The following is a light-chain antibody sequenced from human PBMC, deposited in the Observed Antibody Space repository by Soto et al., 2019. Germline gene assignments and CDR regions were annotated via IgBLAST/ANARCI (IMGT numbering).Light chain of an antibody. J-gene: IGLJ2*01. CDR1: KLGDKY. CDR2: QDS. CDR3: QAWDSRTAGV. V-gene: IGLV3-1*01. Sequence: SYELTQPPSVSVSPGQTASITCYGDKLGDKYACWYQQKPGQSPVLVIYQDSKRPSGIPERFSGSNSGNTATLTISGTQAMDEADYYCQAWDSRTAGVFGGGTKLTVL.